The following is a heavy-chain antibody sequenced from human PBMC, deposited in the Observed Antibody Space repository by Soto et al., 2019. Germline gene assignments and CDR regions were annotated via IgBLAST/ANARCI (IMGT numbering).Heavy chain of an antibody. CDR1: GFRFTSYA. V-gene: IGHV1-18*01. J-gene: IGHJ4*02. D-gene: IGHD3-16*01. CDR3: ARDFTGWPPDGVDS. CDR2: ISAHNGNT. Sequence: QVHLVQSGAEVKKPGAAVKVSCKASGFRFTSYAITWVRQAPGQGLEWMGWISAHNGNTKYAQNLQGRVTMSTDTSTSTAYMELGSLTSDDTAVYYSARDFTGWPPDGVDSWGQGTLATVSS.